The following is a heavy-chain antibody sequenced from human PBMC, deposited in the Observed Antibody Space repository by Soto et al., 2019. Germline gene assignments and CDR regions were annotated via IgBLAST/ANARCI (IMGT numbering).Heavy chain of an antibody. V-gene: IGHV3-48*02. D-gene: IGHD3-10*01. CDR3: ARDGEWFGELLV. Sequence: EVQLVESGGGLVQPGGSLRLSCAASGFTFSSYSMNWVRQAPGKGLEWVSYISSSSSTIYYADSVKGRFTISRDNATNSLDLQMHCLRDEARAVYYGARDGEWFGELLVWGQGSLVTVSS. CDR1: GFTFSSYS. J-gene: IGHJ4*02. CDR2: ISSSSSTI.